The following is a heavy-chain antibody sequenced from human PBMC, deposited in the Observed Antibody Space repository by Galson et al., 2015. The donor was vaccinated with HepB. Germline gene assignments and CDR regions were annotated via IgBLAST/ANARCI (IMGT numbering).Heavy chain of an antibody. Sequence: SLRLSCAASGFTFSSYGMHWVRQAPGKGLEWVAVIWYDGSNKYYADSVKGRFTISRDNSKNTLYLQMNSLRAEDTAVYYCARGAAGFNWFDPWGQGTLVTVSS. V-gene: IGHV3-33*01. CDR3: ARGAAGFNWFDP. CDR1: GFTFSSYG. D-gene: IGHD6-13*01. J-gene: IGHJ5*02. CDR2: IWYDGSNK.